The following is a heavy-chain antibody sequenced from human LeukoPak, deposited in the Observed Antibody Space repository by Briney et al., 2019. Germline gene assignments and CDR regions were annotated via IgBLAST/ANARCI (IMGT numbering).Heavy chain of an antibody. V-gene: IGHV3-11*04. J-gene: IGHJ3*02. CDR2: ISSSGSPI. CDR1: GFTFSDHY. D-gene: IGHD2-15*01. CDR3: ANYWWPDAFDI. Sequence: GGSLRLSCVASGFTFSDHYMSWIRQAPGKGLEWVSYISSSGSPIHYADSVKGRFTISRDTAKNSLYLQMNSLRAEDTAVYYCANYWWPDAFDIWGQGTMVIVSS.